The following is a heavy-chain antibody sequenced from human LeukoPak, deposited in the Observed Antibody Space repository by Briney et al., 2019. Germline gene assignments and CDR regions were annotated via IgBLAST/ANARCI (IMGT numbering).Heavy chain of an antibody. Sequence: SETLSLTCTVSGGSISNYVWSWIRQPPGKGLEWIGYINDSGNTKYNPSLESRVTISVDTSKNQFSLNLYSVTAADTAVYYCARGILADYWGQGTMVTVSS. CDR1: GGSISNYV. J-gene: IGHJ3*01. CDR2: INDSGNT. D-gene: IGHD3-9*01. V-gene: IGHV4-59*01. CDR3: ARGILADY.